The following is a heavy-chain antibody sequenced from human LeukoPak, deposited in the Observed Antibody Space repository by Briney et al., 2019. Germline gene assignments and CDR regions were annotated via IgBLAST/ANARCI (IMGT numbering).Heavy chain of an antibody. D-gene: IGHD4-17*01. Sequence: GGSLRLSCAVSGFSFNTYWMTWVRRAPGKGLEWVANIKQDGSEKYYVDSVKGRFTISRDNATNSLYLQMNSLRAEDTAVYYCARHPYGVLDYWGQGTLVTVSS. CDR1: GFSFNTYW. J-gene: IGHJ4*02. CDR2: IKQDGSEK. V-gene: IGHV3-7*01. CDR3: ARHPYGVLDY.